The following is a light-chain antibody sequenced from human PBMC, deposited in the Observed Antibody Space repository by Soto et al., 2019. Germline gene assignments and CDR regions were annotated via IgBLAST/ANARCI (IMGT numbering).Light chain of an antibody. CDR2: GAS. CDR3: QLFGDSALVT. J-gene: IGKJ4*01. Sequence: EIVLTQSPDTLSLSPGERATLSCRASQVGSSNYLAWYQQRPGQTPSLLIYGASTRATGVPDRFSGSGSGTDFALTVSRLEPDDFAIYYCQLFGDSALVTFGGGARVEIK. V-gene: IGKV3-20*01. CDR1: QVGSSNY.